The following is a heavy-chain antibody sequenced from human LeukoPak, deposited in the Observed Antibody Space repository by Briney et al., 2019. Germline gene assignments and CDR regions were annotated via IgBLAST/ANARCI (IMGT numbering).Heavy chain of an antibody. CDR2: MYYSGST. Sequence: PSETLSLTCTVSGVSISSYYWSWIRQPPGKGLEWIGYMYYSGSTSYSPSLKSRVTTSVDTSKNQFSLKLSSVTAADTAVYYCARHGGAAAGINNWFDPWGQGTLVTVSS. CDR3: ARHGGAAAGINNWFDP. D-gene: IGHD6-13*01. J-gene: IGHJ5*02. V-gene: IGHV4-59*08. CDR1: GVSISSYY.